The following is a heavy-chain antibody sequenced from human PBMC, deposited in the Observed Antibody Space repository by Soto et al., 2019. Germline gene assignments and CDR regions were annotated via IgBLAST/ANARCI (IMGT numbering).Heavy chain of an antibody. J-gene: IGHJ6*02. Sequence: GWSLRLSCAASRFTFSSYSMNWVRQAPGKGLEWVSSISSSSSYIYYADSVKGRFTISRDNAKNSLYLQMNSLRAEDTAVYYCARRYDFWSGYYNDYGMDVWGQGTTVSVSS. D-gene: IGHD3-3*01. CDR2: ISSSSSYI. CDR1: RFTFSSYS. CDR3: ARRYDFWSGYYNDYGMDV. V-gene: IGHV3-21*01.